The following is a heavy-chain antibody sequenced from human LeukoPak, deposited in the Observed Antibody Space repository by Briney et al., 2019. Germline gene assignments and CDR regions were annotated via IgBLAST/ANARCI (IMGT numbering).Heavy chain of an antibody. V-gene: IGHV4-38-2*02. J-gene: IGHJ4*02. CDR2: IYHSGST. D-gene: IGHD3-9*01. CDR1: GYSISSGYY. Sequence: PSETLSLTCAVSGYSISSGYYWGWIRQPPGKGLEWIGSIYHSGSTYYYPSLKSRVTISVDTSKNQFSLKLSSVTAADTAVYYCVRDNQIHWLLSKALFDYWGQGTLVTVSS. CDR3: VRDNQIHWLLSKALFDY.